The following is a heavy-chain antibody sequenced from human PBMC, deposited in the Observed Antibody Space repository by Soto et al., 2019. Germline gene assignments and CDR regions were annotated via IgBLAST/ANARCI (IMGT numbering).Heavy chain of an antibody. Sequence: QVHLVQSGAEVKKPGASVKVSCKGSGYAFTTYGITWVRQATGQGLEWMGWISAHNGNPNYAQKLQGRVTVTRDTSTSTAYMELRSLRSDDTAVYYCARGRYGDYWGQGALVTVSS. CDR1: GYAFTTYG. CDR3: ARGRYGDY. J-gene: IGHJ4*02. V-gene: IGHV1-18*01. CDR2: ISAHNGNP. D-gene: IGHD1-1*01.